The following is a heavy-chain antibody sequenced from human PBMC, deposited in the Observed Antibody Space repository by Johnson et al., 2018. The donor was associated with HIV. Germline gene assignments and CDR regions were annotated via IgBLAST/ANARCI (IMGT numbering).Heavy chain of an antibody. J-gene: IGHJ3*02. CDR2: ISSSGSTI. CDR3: AKVYCGGDCSFGGAAFNI. CDR1: GFTFSDYY. D-gene: IGHD2-21*02. Sequence: QVQLVESGGGVVQPGGSLRLSCAASGFTFSDYYMSWIRQAPGKGLEWVSYISSSGSTIYYADSVKGRFPLSRDNAKNTLYLQMNSLRAEDTAVYYCAKVYCGGDCSFGGAAFNIWGQGTMVTVSS. V-gene: IGHV3-11*04.